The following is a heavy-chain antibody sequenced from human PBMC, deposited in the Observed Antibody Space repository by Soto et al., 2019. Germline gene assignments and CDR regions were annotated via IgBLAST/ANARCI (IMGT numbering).Heavy chain of an antibody. V-gene: IGHV4-59*01. Sequence: PSETLSLTCAVSGGSISSYYWSWIRQPPGKGLEWIGYIYYSGSTNYNPSLKSRVTISVDTSKNQSSLKLSSVTAADTAVYYCAREAGGNSVLLEPYFDYWGQGTLVTVSS. CDR2: IYYSGST. D-gene: IGHD2-21*02. J-gene: IGHJ4*02. CDR1: GGSISSYY. CDR3: AREAGGNSVLLEPYFDY.